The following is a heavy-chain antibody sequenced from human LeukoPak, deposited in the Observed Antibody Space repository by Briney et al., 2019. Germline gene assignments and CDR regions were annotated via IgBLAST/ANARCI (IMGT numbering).Heavy chain of an antibody. J-gene: IGHJ4*02. V-gene: IGHV4-31*03. CDR2: ISASGST. Sequence: SETLSLTRIVCGGSIDTGYYWNWIRQNPGKGLEWIGQISASGSTYYNPSLKSRIAMSVDTSTNQFSLKLSSVTAAYTAVYYCARGDDHFDCWGQGSLVTVSS. CDR1: GGSIDTGYY. CDR3: ARGDDHFDC.